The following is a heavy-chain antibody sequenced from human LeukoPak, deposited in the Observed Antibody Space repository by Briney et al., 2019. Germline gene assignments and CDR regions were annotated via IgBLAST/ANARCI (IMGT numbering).Heavy chain of an antibody. V-gene: IGHV5-51*01. CDR3: ARGSYYYYYDSSGYEGTGFDY. J-gene: IGHJ4*02. D-gene: IGHD3-22*01. Sequence: GESLKISCKGSGYSFTSYWIGWVRQMPGKGLEWMEIIYPGDSDTRYSPSFQGQVTISADKSISTAYLQWSSLKASDTAMYYCARGSYYYYYDSSGYEGTGFDYWGQGTLVTVSS. CDR2: IYPGDSDT. CDR1: GYSFTSYW.